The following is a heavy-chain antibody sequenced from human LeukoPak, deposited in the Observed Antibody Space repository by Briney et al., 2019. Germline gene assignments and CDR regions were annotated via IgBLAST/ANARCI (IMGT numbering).Heavy chain of an antibody. CDR1: GFTFSDYY. CDR2: VSGSGSTI. V-gene: IGHV3-11*01. J-gene: IGHJ4*02. D-gene: IGHD3-10*01. Sequence: GGSLRLSCAASGFTFSDYYMSWIRQAPGKGLEWVSYVSGSGSTIYYADSVKGRFTISRDNAKNSLYLQMSSLRAEDTATYYCARDHRFGEFSDYWGQGTLVTVSS. CDR3: ARDHRFGEFSDY.